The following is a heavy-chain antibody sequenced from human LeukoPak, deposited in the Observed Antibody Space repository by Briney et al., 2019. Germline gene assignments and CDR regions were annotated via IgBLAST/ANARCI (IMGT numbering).Heavy chain of an antibody. J-gene: IGHJ4*02. CDR3: AKDRGSSSPVDY. V-gene: IGHV3-30*18. Sequence: GRSLRLSCAASGFTFSSYGMHWVRQAPGKGLEWVAVISYDGSNKYYADSVKGRFTISRDNSKNTLYLQMNSLRAEDTAVYYCAKDRGSSSPVDYWAREPWSPSPQ. CDR1: GFTFSSYG. D-gene: IGHD6-13*01. CDR2: ISYDGSNK.